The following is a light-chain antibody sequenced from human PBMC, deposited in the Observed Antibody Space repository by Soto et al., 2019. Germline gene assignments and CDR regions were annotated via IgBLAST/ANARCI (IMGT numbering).Light chain of an antibody. CDR1: SSDVGGYDY. CDR3: SSFTRSNTPVI. V-gene: IGLV2-14*01. CDR2: DVS. Sequence: QSALTQPASVSGSPGQSITISCTGTSSDVGGYDYVSWFQQYPGKAPKLTIYDVSKWPSGVSDRFSGSKSGNTASLTISGLQAEDEANYYCSSFTRSNTPVIFGGGTKVTVL. J-gene: IGLJ2*01.